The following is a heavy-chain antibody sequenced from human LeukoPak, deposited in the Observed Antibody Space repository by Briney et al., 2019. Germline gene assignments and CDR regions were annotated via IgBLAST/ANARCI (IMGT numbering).Heavy chain of an antibody. CDR3: ARGWMGATITSFLVTARRVYFDY. J-gene: IGHJ4*02. CDR1: GGSIRSSYYC. CDR2: IYDSGST. Sequence: PSETLSLTCTVSGGSIRSSYYCWGWIRQPPGKGLEWIGSIYDSGSTNYNPSLKSRVTISVDTSKNQFSLKLSSVTAADTAVYYCARGWMGATITSFLVTARRVYFDYWGQGTLVTVSS. V-gene: IGHV4-39*07. D-gene: IGHD1-26*01.